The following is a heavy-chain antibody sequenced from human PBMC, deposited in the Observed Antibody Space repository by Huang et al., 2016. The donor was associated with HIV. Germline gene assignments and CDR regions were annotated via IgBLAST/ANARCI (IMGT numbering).Heavy chain of an antibody. CDR2: INHSESS. J-gene: IGHJ3*02. V-gene: IGHV4-34*01. CDR3: ARERMMSWLDDHDAFDI. D-gene: IGHD1-1*01. CDR1: GGSFSGYY. Sequence: QVQLQQWGAGLLKPSEPLSLTCAVYGGSFSGYYWSWIRQSPGTGLEGIGEINHSESSDYNPSLKSRLTISVDTSKNQFSLKLSAVTAADTAVYYCARERMMSWLDDHDAFDIWGQGTMVTVSS.